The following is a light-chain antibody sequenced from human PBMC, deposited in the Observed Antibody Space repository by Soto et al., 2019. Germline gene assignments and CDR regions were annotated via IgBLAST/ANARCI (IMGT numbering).Light chain of an antibody. CDR2: DVS. Sequence: EVLLTQSPATLSLSPGDRATLSCRASRSDTSYLAWYQQKPGQAPRLLIYDVSNRASGIPARFSGSVSGTDFTLTISSLEPEDFAVYYCQQYGISPRAFGQGTKVDIK. J-gene: IGKJ1*01. CDR3: QQYGISPRA. V-gene: IGKV3-11*01. CDR1: RSDTSY.